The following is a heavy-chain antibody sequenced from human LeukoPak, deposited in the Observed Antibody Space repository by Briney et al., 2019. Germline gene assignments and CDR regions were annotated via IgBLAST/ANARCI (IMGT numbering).Heavy chain of an antibody. V-gene: IGHV3-23*01. Sequence: GGSLRLSCAASGFTFSSYAMSWVRQAPGKGLEWVSAISGSGGSTYYADSVKGRFTISRDNSKNTLYLQMNSLGAEDTAVYYCAKDSNVEVTMIVVVTKFDYWGQGTLVTVSS. J-gene: IGHJ4*02. CDR1: GFTFSSYA. CDR3: AKDSNVEVTMIVVVTKFDY. D-gene: IGHD3-22*01. CDR2: ISGSGGST.